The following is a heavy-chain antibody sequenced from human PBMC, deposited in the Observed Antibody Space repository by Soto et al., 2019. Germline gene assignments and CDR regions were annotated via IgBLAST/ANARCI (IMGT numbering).Heavy chain of an antibody. V-gene: IGHV3-15*01. Sequence: VGSLRLSCAASGFTFSNAWMRWVRQAPGKGLEWVGRIKSKTDGGTTDYAAPVKGRFTISRDDSKNTLYLQMNSLKTEDTAVYYCTTTYQGAAAGFDPWGQGTLVTVSS. D-gene: IGHD2-2*01. CDR3: TTTYQGAAAGFDP. CDR1: GFTFSNAW. CDR2: IKSKTDGGTT. J-gene: IGHJ5*02.